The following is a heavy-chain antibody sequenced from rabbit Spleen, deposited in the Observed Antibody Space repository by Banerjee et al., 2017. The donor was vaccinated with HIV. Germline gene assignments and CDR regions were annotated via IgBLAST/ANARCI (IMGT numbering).Heavy chain of an antibody. CDR2: IYTGSSGST. J-gene: IGHJ4*01. Sequence: QEQLVESGGDLVKPGTSLTLTCTASGFSFSSSYYICWVRQAPGKGLECIACIYTGSSGSTYYANWAKGRFTCSKTSSATVTLQMTSLTAADTATYFCARDLAGVIGWNFGWWGPGTLVTVS. CDR1: GFSFSSSYY. CDR3: ARDLAGVIGWNFGW. V-gene: IGHV1S45*01. D-gene: IGHD4-1*01.